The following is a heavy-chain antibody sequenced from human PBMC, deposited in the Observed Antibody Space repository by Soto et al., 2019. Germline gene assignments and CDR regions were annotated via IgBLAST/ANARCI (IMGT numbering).Heavy chain of an antibody. Sequence: ASVKVSCKASGYTFTGYYMHWVRQAPGQGLEWMGWINPNSGGTNYAQKFQGWVTMTRDTSISTAYMELSRLRSDDTAGYYCARGDGGAKNYYYYYGMDVWGQGTTVTVSS. CDR3: ARGDGGAKNYYYYYGMDV. V-gene: IGHV1-2*04. J-gene: IGHJ6*02. D-gene: IGHD2-15*01. CDR1: GYTFTGYY. CDR2: INPNSGGT.